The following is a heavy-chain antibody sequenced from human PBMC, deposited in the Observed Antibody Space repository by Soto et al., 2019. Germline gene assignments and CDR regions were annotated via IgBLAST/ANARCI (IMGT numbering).Heavy chain of an antibody. V-gene: IGHV4-34*01. CDR1: GGSFSGYY. CDR3: ARREWDYYYYMDV. D-gene: IGHD2-8*01. Sequence: SETLSLTCAVYGGSFSGYYWSWIRQPPGKGLEWIGEINHSGSTNYNPSLKSRVTISVDTSKNQFSLKLSSVTAADTAVYYCARREWDYYYYMDVWGKGTTVTVS. J-gene: IGHJ6*03. CDR2: INHSGST.